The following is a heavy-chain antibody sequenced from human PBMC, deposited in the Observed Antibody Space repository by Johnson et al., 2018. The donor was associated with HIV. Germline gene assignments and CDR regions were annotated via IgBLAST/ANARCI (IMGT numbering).Heavy chain of an antibody. Sequence: VQLVESGGGVVQPGRSARLSCAASGFTFSSYAMHWVRQAPGKGLEWVSAVSGSGTGTYYADSVKGRVTISRDNSKSTLFLQMNSLRAEDTAVYYCARALADGWFSYDVFDIWGQGTMVTVSS. J-gene: IGHJ3*02. D-gene: IGHD3-10*01. V-gene: IGHV3-23*04. CDR1: GFTFSSYA. CDR3: ARALADGWFSYDVFDI. CDR2: VSGSGTGT.